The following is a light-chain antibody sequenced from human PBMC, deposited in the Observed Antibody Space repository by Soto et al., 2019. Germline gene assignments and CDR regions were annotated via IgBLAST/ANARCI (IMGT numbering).Light chain of an antibody. CDR1: QDITND. CDR2: EAS. Sequence: DIQMTQSPSSLSASVGDRVTITCQASQDITNDLNWYQQKPGKAPKVLIYEASNLKTGVPSRFSGSGSGTDFTFTISSLQPEDIATYFCQPSDTVPLTFGGVPKVEI. J-gene: IGKJ4*01. V-gene: IGKV1-33*01. CDR3: QPSDTVPLT.